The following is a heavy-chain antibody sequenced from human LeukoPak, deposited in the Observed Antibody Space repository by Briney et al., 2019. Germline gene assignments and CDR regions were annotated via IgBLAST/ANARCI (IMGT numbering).Heavy chain of an antibody. J-gene: IGHJ6*03. D-gene: IGHD3-3*01. CDR3: ARSIIGVLRFLEWLPKYYYYYYMDV. CDR2: IYSGGST. CDR1: GFTVSSNY. V-gene: IGHV3-53*01. Sequence: GGSLRLSCAASGFTVSSNYMNWVRQAPGKGLEWVSVIYSGGSTYYADSVKGRFTISRDNSKNTLYLQMNSLRAEDTAVYYCARSIIGVLRFLEWLPKYYYYYYMDVWGKGTTVTVSS.